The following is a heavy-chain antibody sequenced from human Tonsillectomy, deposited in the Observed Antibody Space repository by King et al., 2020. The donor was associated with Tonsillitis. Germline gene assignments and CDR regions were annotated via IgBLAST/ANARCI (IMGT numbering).Heavy chain of an antibody. CDR2: INPSGGTT. CDR3: ARDRPCSSASCYGGSCFDA. CDR1: GYTFTSYY. V-gene: IGHV1-46*01. J-gene: IGHJ5*02. D-gene: IGHD2-2*01. Sequence: QLVQSGAEVKKPGASVKVSCKASGYTFTSYYMHWVRQAPGQGLEWMGMINPSGGTTSYAQKLQGRVTMTRDTSTNTVSMELSSLRSEDTAVYYCARDRPCSSASCYGGSCFDAWGQGSLVTVCS.